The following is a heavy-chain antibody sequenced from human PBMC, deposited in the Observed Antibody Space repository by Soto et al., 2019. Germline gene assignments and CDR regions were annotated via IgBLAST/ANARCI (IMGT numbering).Heavy chain of an antibody. CDR3: ARRGAMAARRGWFDP. CDR1: GYTFTNYD. V-gene: IGHV1-8*01. Sequence: QMQLVQSGAEVKEPGASVKISCKASGYTFTNYDILWVRQATGQGLQCMGWMNPNSGNTGYLQKFQGRVTMTRDTSISTAYMELSNLTPDDTAVYYCARRGAMAARRGWFDPWGQGTLVTVSS. J-gene: IGHJ5*02. D-gene: IGHD6-6*01. CDR2: MNPNSGNT.